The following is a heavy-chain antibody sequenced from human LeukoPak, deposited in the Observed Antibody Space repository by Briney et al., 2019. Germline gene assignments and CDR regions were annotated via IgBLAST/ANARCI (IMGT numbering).Heavy chain of an antibody. V-gene: IGHV4-59*01. Sequence: SETLSLTCTVSGGSISSYYWSWIRQPPGKGLEWIGYIYYSGSTNYNPSLKSRVTISVDTSKNQFSLKLSSVTAADTAVYYCARARYDSSGYEYFDYWGQGTLVTVSP. CDR1: GGSISSYY. CDR3: ARARYDSSGYEYFDY. D-gene: IGHD3-22*01. J-gene: IGHJ4*02. CDR2: IYYSGST.